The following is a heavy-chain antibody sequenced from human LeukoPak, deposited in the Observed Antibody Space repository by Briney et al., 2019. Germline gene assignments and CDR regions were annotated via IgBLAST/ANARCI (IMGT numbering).Heavy chain of an antibody. CDR3: ARVGSIVVVVAAKRSMYNWFDP. CDR1: GGSISSSSYY. CDR2: IYYSGST. V-gene: IGHV4-39*07. Sequence: SETLSLTCTVSGGSISSSSYYWGWIRQPPGKGLEWIGSIYYSGSTYYNPSLKSRVTISVDTSKNQFSLKLSSVTAADTAVYYCARVGSIVVVVAAKRSMYNWFDPWGQGTLVTVSS. J-gene: IGHJ5*02. D-gene: IGHD2-15*01.